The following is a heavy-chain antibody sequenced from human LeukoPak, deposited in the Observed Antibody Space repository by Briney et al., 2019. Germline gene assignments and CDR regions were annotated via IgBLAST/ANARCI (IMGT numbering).Heavy chain of an antibody. Sequence: ASVKVSCKASGYTFTSYYMHWVRQAPGQGLEWMGIINPSGGSTSYAQKFQGRVTVTRDMSTSTVYMELSSLRSEDTAVYYCARAHRGTGYSSGWTDYWGQGTLVTVSS. CDR1: GYTFTSYY. V-gene: IGHV1-46*01. CDR2: INPSGGST. J-gene: IGHJ4*02. D-gene: IGHD6-19*01. CDR3: ARAHRGTGYSSGWTDY.